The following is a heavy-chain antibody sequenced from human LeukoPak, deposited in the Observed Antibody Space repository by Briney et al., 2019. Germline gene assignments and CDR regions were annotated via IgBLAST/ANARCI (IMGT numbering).Heavy chain of an antibody. CDR2: INQDGAET. V-gene: IGHV3-7*01. CDR3: ARVRYYENSGRKGGFFDI. D-gene: IGHD3-22*01. Sequence: GGSLRLSCAASGFTFSDWWMTWVRQAPGKGLEWVAHINQDGAETSFVDSVRGRFTISRDNAKNSLYLQMNSLRAEDTAVYYCARVRYYENSGRKGGFFDIGNQGTMVTVS. CDR1: GFTFSDWW. J-gene: IGHJ3*02.